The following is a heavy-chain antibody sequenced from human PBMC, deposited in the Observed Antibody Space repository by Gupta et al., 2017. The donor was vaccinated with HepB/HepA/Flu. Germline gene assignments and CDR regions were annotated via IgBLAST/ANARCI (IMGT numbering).Heavy chain of an antibody. CDR1: GGSISSNY. V-gene: IGHV4-59*01. D-gene: IGHD2-2*01. CDR2: IYYSGST. CDR3: ARSELLSRQFDY. J-gene: IGHJ4*02. Sequence: QVQLQESGPGLVKPSETLSLTCTVSGGSISSNYWTWIRQPPGKGLEWIGYIYYSGSTNYNPSLKSRVTISMDTSKNQFSLKLTSVTAADTAVYYCARSELLSRQFDYWGQGTLVTVSS.